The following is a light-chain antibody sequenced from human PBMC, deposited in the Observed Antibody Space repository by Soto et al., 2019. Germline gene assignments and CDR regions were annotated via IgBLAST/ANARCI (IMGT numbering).Light chain of an antibody. CDR1: QGISNY. CDR3: QKYTNVPA. V-gene: IGKV1-27*01. CDR2: AAS. Sequence: DIQLTQSPSSLSASVGDRVTITCRASQGISNYIAWYQQIPGKVPKLLISAASTLQSGVPSRFSGSGSGTDFTLTISSLQPEDVATYYCQKYTNVPAFGGGTKVEIK. J-gene: IGKJ4*01.